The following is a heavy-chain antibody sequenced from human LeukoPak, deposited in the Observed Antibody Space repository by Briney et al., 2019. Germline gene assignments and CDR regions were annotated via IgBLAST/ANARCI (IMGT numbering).Heavy chain of an antibody. Sequence: SETLSLTCTVSGGSISSYYWSWIRQPPGKGLEWIGYIYYSGSTNYNPSLKSRVTISGDTSKNQFSLRLSSVTAADTAVYFCAGSGSGSYYSPWYFDLWGRGTLVTVSS. D-gene: IGHD3-10*01. V-gene: IGHV4-59*01. J-gene: IGHJ2*01. CDR3: AGSGSGSYYSPWYFDL. CDR2: IYYSGST. CDR1: GGSISSYY.